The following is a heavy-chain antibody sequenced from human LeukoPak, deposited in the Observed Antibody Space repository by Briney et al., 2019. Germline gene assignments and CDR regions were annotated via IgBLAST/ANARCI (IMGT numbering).Heavy chain of an antibody. CDR3: ARVLGSTSSDWFDP. CDR2: IYTSGST. Sequence: SETLSLTCTVSGGSISSYYWSWIRQPAGKGLEWIGRIYTSGSTNYNPSFKSRVTMPVDTSKNQFSLKLSSVTVADTAVYYCARVLGSTSSDWFDPWGRGTLVTVSS. D-gene: IGHD2-2*01. V-gene: IGHV4-4*07. CDR1: GGSISSYY. J-gene: IGHJ5*02.